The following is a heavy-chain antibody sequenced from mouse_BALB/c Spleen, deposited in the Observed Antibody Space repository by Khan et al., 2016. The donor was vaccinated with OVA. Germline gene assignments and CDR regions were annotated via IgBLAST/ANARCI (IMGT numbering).Heavy chain of an antibody. D-gene: IGHD2-4*01. CDR3: ARNYDYDEGLAY. J-gene: IGHJ3*01. V-gene: IGHV2-2*02. CDR2: IWSGGST. CDR1: GFSLTSYG. Sequence: QVQLKESGPGLVQPSQSLSITCTVSGFSLTSYGVHWVRQSPGEGLEWLGVIWSGGSTDYYAAFISRLSISKDNSTTQVFFKMNSLQANDTAIYYCARNYDYDEGLAYWGQGTLVTVSA.